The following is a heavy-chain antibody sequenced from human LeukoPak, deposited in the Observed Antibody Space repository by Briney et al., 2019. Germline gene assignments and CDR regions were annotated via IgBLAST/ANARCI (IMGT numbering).Heavy chain of an antibody. CDR2: INPNSGGT. CDR3: ARVFHYYDSSGYYGKRYYFDY. CDR1: GYTFTGYY. Sequence: ASVKVSCKASGYTFTGYYMHWVRQAPGQGLEWMGWINPNSGGTNYAQKFQGRVTMTRDTSISTAYMELSRLRSDDTAVYYCARVFHYYDSSGYYGKRYYFDYWGQGTLVTVSS. D-gene: IGHD3-22*01. J-gene: IGHJ4*02. V-gene: IGHV1-2*02.